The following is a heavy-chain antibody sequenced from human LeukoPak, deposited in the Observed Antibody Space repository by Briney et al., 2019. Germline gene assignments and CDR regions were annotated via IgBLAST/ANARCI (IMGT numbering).Heavy chain of an antibody. V-gene: IGHV1-18*01. CDR3: ARAELLWGYYYYYMDV. J-gene: IGHJ6*03. D-gene: IGHD1-26*01. CDR1: GYTFTSYG. Sequence: ASVKVSCKASGYTFTSYGISWVRQAPGQGLEWMGWISAYNGNTNYAQKLQGRVTMTTDTSTSTAYMELRSLGSDDTAVYYCARAELLWGYYYYYMDVWGKGTTVTVSS. CDR2: ISAYNGNT.